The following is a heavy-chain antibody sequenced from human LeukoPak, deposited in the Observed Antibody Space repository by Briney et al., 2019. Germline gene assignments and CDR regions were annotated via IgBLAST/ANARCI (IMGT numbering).Heavy chain of an antibody. D-gene: IGHD1-26*01. CDR2: IYTSGSP. CDR1: GGSISSYY. Sequence: SETLSLTCTVSGGSISSYYWSWVRQPAGKGLEWIGRIYTSGSPNYNPSLKSRVTMSVDTSKTQFSLKLRSVTAADTAVYYCAKRGAEVGQTVAPGDYWGQGTLVTVSS. V-gene: IGHV4-4*07. CDR3: AKRGAEVGQTVAPGDY. J-gene: IGHJ4*02.